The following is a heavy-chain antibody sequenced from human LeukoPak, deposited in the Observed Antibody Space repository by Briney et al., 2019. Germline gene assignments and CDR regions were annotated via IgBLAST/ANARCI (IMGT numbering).Heavy chain of an antibody. V-gene: IGHV3-74*01. Sequence: GGSLRLSCAASGFTFSSYWMHWVRQAPGKGLVWVSRINSDGSTTNYADSVKGRFTISRDNAKNTLYLQMNSLRAKDTAVYYCARDGIVGATNFDYWGQGTLVTVSS. D-gene: IGHD1-26*01. J-gene: IGHJ4*02. CDR2: INSDGSTT. CDR3: ARDGIVGATNFDY. CDR1: GFTFSSYW.